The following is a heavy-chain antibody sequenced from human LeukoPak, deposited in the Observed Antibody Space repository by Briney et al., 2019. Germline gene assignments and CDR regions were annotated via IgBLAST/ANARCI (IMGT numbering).Heavy chain of an antibody. CDR2: IQPTSGVT. CDR3: ARDREISTSQAAFNWFRP. Sequence: ASVKVSCKASGYTFTNYFIHWVRQAPGQGLEWMGWIQPTSGVTDYAQTFQGRVTMTTDTSMNVAYMELRRLRSDDTAVYYCARDREISTSQAAFNWFRPWGQGTLVTVSS. J-gene: IGHJ5*02. V-gene: IGHV1-2*02. D-gene: IGHD2/OR15-2a*01. CDR1: GYTFTNYF.